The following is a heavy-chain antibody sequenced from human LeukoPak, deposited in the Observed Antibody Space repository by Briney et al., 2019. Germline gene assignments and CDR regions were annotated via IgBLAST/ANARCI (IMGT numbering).Heavy chain of an antibody. J-gene: IGHJ4*02. Sequence: PGGSLRLSCTASGFTFSDDHMDWVRQAPGKGLEWIGYIYYSGSTNYNPSLKSRATISVDTSKNQFSLKLSSVTAADTAVYYRARVNRITMIVHWGQGTLVTVSS. CDR1: GFTFSDDH. CDR2: IYYSGST. D-gene: IGHD3-22*01. V-gene: IGHV4-59*08. CDR3: ARVNRITMIVH.